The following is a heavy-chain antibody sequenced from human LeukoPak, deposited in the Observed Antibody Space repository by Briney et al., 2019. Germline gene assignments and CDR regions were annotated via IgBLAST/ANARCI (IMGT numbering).Heavy chain of an antibody. CDR1: GFTFSSYG. V-gene: IGHV3-30*18. D-gene: IGHD3-10*01. CDR3: AKSLGLPSGTNHSGDY. Sequence: PGGSLRLSCAASGFTFSSYGMHCVRQAPGKGLEWVAVISYDGSNKYYADSVKGRFTISRDNSKNTLYLQMNSLRAEDTAVYYCAKSLGLPSGTNHSGDYWGQGTLVTVSS. CDR2: ISYDGSNK. J-gene: IGHJ4*02.